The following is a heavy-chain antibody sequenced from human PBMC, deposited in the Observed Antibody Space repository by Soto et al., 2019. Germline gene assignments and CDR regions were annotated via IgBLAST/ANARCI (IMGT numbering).Heavy chain of an antibody. D-gene: IGHD4-4*01. CDR3: ARDMTTAYYYYYGMDV. CDR1: GGSISSGDYY. CDR2: IYYSGST. J-gene: IGHJ6*02. Sequence: KTSETLSLTCTVSGGSISSGDYYWSWIRQPPGKGLEWIGYIYYSGSTYYNPSLKSRVTISVDTSKNQFSLKLSSVTAADTAVYYCARDMTTAYYYYYGMDVWGQGTTVTVSS. V-gene: IGHV4-30-4*01.